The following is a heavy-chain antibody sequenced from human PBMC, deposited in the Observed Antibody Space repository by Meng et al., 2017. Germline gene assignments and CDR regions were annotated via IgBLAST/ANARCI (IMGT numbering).Heavy chain of an antibody. CDR1: GDSVTVGSPY. V-gene: IGHV4-61*01. CDR2: IDYGGST. Sequence: QVPLQESGPGLVRPSETLSLPCIVSGDSVTVGSPYWSWIRQPPGKGLEWIGYIDYGGSTSYNPSLRSRVTISVDTSNNQFSLKLSSVTAADTAVFYCARTRGDYYFDYWGQGTLVTVPS. CDR3: ARTRGDYYFDY. D-gene: IGHD3-16*01. J-gene: IGHJ4*02.